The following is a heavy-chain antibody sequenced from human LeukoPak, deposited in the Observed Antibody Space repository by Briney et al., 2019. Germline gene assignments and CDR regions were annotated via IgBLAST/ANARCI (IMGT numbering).Heavy chain of an antibody. CDR2: IKQDGSEK. J-gene: IGHJ3*02. V-gene: IGHV3-7*01. Sequence: GGSLRLACAASGFIFSNYWMSWVRQAPGKGLEWVANIKQDGSEKYYVDTVKGRFTISRDNAKNSLYLQINSLRAEDTAVYYCARDDYSGNSGENAFDIWGQGTLLTVSS. CDR3: ARDDYSGNSGENAFDI. D-gene: IGHD4-23*01. CDR1: GFIFSNYW.